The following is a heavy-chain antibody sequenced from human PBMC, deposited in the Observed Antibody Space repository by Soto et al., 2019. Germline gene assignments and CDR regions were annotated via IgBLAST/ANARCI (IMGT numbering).Heavy chain of an antibody. CDR2: ISAYNGNT. Sequence: ASVKVSCKASGYTFTSYGISWVRKVPGQGLEWMGWISAYNGNTNYAQKLQGRVTMTTDTSTSTAYMELRSLRSDDTAVYYCARDGDVSSGWVPFDYWGQGTLVTVSS. CDR3: ARDGDVSSGWVPFDY. J-gene: IGHJ4*02. V-gene: IGHV1-18*01. CDR1: GYTFTSYG. D-gene: IGHD6-19*01.